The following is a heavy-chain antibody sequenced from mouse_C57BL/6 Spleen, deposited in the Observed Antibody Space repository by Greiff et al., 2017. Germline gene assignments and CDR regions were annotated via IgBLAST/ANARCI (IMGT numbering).Heavy chain of an antibody. CDR1: GYTFTSYW. Sequence: VQLQQPGAELVKPGASVKLSCKASGYTFTSYWMHWVKQRPGQGLEWIGMIHPNSGSTNYNEKFKSKATLTVDKSSSTAYMQLSSLTSEDSAVYYCASFITTVVAHFDYWGQGTTLTVSS. CDR3: ASFITTVVAHFDY. J-gene: IGHJ2*01. D-gene: IGHD1-1*01. V-gene: IGHV1-64*01. CDR2: IHPNSGST.